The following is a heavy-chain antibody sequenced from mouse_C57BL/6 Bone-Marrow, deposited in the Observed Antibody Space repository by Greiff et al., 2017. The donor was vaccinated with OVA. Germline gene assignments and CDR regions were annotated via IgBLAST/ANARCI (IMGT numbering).Heavy chain of an antibody. V-gene: IGHV1-55*01. J-gene: IGHJ4*01. CDR3: ARSGITTVEGDFAMDY. CDR1: GYTFTRPC. D-gene: IGHD1-1*01. Sequence: VKLQQPGAELVTSGSSVKMSCKASGYTFTRPCITWVKQRPGQGLEWIGDIYPGSGRTNYNEKFKSKATLTVDTSSSTAYMQLSSLTSEDSAVYYCARSGITTVEGDFAMDYWGQGTSVTVSS. CDR2: IYPGSGRT.